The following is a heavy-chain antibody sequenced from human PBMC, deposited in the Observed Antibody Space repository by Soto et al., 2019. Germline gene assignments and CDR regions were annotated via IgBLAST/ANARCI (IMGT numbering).Heavy chain of an antibody. CDR3: ASGLKYYDILTGYYTESFDY. J-gene: IGHJ4*01. CDR1: GYTFTSYD. D-gene: IGHD3-9*01. CDR2: MNPNSGNT. Sequence: GASVKVSCKASGYTFTSYDINWVRQATGRGLEWMGWMNPNSGNTGYAQKFQGRVTMTRNTSISTAYMELSSLRSEDTAVYYCASGLKYYDILTGYYTESFDYWG. V-gene: IGHV1-8*01.